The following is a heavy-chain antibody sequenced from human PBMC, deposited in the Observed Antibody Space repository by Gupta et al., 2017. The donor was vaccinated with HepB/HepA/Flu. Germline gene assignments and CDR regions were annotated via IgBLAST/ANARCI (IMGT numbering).Heavy chain of an antibody. CDR3: MKWRATCYRGWFDP. CDR2: ISSSGTNT. Sequence: VQLLASGGGLLPPGGSLNLSCEASASALRLHSLIWARHATGKGLEWFSSISSSGTNTDYADSVKGRFTISGDNSKNTLYLQLNSLSAEDTAVYYWMKWRATCYRGWFDPWGQGPLVTAAS. D-gene: IGHD2-2*01. J-gene: IGHJ5*02. CDR1: ASALRLHS. V-gene: IGHV3-23*01.